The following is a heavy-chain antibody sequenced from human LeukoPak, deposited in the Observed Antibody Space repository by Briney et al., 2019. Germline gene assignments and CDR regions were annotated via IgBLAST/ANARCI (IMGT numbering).Heavy chain of an antibody. V-gene: IGHV4-38-2*02. CDR2: IYHSGST. J-gene: IGHJ6*04. CDR1: GYSISSGYY. CDR3: ASTRGEMDV. Sequence: SETLSLTCTVSGYSISSGYYWGWIRQPPGKGLEWIGSIYHSGSTYYNPSLKRRVTISVDTSKNKFSLKLSSVTAADTAVYYCASTRGEMDVWGKGTTVTVSS. D-gene: IGHD3-10*01.